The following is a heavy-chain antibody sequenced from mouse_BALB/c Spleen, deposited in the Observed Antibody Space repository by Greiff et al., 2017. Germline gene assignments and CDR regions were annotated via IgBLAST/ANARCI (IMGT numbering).Heavy chain of an antibody. D-gene: IGHD1-3*01. V-gene: IGHV5-9-4*01. Sequence: EVQGVESGGGLVKPGGSLKLSCAASGFTFSSYAMSWVRQSPEKRLEWVAEISSGGSYTYYPDTVTGRFTISRDNAKNTLYLEMSSLRSEDTAMYYCARTKRGVMDYWGQGTSVTVSS. CDR2: ISSGGSYT. CDR3: ARTKRGVMDY. CDR1: GFTFSSYA. J-gene: IGHJ4*01.